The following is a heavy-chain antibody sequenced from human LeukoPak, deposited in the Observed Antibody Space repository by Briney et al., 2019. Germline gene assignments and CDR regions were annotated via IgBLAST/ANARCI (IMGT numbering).Heavy chain of an antibody. Sequence: ASVKVSCKASGYTFTGYYMHWVRQAPGQGLEWMGWINPNSGGANYAQKFQGRVTMTRDTSISTAYMELSRLRSDDTAVYYCARGLPAQRHGSGRHNWFDPWGQGTLVTVSS. CDR1: GYTFTGYY. D-gene: IGHD3-10*01. J-gene: IGHJ5*02. V-gene: IGHV1-2*02. CDR3: ARGLPAQRHGSGRHNWFDP. CDR2: INPNSGGA.